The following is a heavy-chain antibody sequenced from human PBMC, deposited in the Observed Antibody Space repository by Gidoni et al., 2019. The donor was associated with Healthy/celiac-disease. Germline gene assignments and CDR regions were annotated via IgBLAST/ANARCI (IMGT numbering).Heavy chain of an antibody. CDR2: IIPIFGTA. CDR1: GGNFSSYA. CDR3: ARPTVYYYALYAFDI. D-gene: IGHD3-10*01. Sequence: QVQLVQSGAEVKKPGSSVKVSCKASGGNFSSYAISRVRQAPGQGLEWMGGIIPIFGTANYAQKFQGRVTITADESTSTAYMELSSLRSEDTAVYYCARPTVYYYALYAFDIWGQGTMVTVSS. J-gene: IGHJ3*02. V-gene: IGHV1-69*01.